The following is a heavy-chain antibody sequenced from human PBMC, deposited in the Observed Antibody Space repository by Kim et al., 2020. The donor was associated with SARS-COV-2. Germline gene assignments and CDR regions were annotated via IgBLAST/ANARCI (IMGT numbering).Heavy chain of an antibody. CDR2: IYYSGST. CDR1: GGSISSGGYY. V-gene: IGHV4-31*03. CDR3: ARDDRLSFDY. J-gene: IGHJ4*02. D-gene: IGHD3-16*02. Sequence: SETLSLTCTVSGGSISSGGYYWSWIRQHPGKGLEWIGYIYYSGSTYYNPSLKSRVTISVDTSKNQFSLKLSSVTAADTAVYYCARDDRLSFDYWGQGTLVTVSS.